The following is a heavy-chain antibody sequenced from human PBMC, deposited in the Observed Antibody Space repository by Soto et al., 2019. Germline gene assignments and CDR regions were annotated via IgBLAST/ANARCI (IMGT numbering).Heavy chain of an antibody. V-gene: IGHV3-21*01. CDR3: ASSLVAAKNWFDP. D-gene: IGHD2-15*01. CDR1: GFTFSSYS. CDR2: ISSSSSYI. J-gene: IGHJ5*02. Sequence: PGGSLRLSCAASGFTFSSYSMNWVRQAPGKGLEWVSSISSSSSYIYYADSVKGRFTISRDNAKNSLYLQMNSLRAEDTAVYYCASSLVAAKNWFDPWGQGTLVTV.